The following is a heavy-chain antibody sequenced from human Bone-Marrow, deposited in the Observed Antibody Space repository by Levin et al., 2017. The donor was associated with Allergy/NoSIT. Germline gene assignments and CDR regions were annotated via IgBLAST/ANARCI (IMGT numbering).Heavy chain of an antibody. CDR3: ARDRGDGHNPGLYFGMDV. CDR2: ISYDGSVRG. Sequence: GESLKISCEASGFRLTDYALHWVRQAPGKGLEWLAVISYDGSVRGPLPMSGVRGPVPIFRDTSKNTLYLQLNSVTSDDTGVYFCARDRGDGHNPGLYFGMDVWGPGTPVMVSS. CDR1: GFRLTDYA. V-gene: IGHV3-30*04. D-gene: IGHD5-24*01. J-gene: IGHJ6*02.